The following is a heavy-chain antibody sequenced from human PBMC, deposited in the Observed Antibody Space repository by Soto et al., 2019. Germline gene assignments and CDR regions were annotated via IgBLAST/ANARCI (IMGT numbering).Heavy chain of an antibody. CDR3: ASGRGYSYGYGGFAY. Sequence: QVQLQESGPGLVKPSQTLSLTCTVSGGSISSGDYYWSWIRQPPGKGLAWIGDIYYSGSTYYNPSLMSRVTITGDTSMFQFSPELSSVTAAATAVYYCASGRGYSYGYGGFAYCGQGAMDTVSS. J-gene: IGHJ4*02. V-gene: IGHV4-30-4*01. CDR1: GGSISSGDYY. D-gene: IGHD5-18*01. CDR2: IYYSGST.